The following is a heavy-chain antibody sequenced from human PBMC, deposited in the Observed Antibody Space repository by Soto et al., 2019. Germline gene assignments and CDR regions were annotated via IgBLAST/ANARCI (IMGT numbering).Heavy chain of an antibody. Sequence: SLTCDVSGGSISTGGYSWNWIRQPPGRGLEWVGYIYHSGSTYDNPSLKSRVTMSVNRSKNQFSLNLTSVTAADTAVYFCARGHYRYAMDVWGQGTTVTVSS. V-gene: IGHV4-30-2*01. CDR2: IYHSGST. CDR1: GGSISTGGYS. J-gene: IGHJ6*02. CDR3: ARGHYRYAMDV.